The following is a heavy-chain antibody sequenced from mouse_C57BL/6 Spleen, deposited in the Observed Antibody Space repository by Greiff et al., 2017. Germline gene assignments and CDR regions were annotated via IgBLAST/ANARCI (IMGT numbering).Heavy chain of an antibody. J-gene: IGHJ1*03. CDR2: INPSSGYT. Sequence: VQLQQSGAELAKPGASVTLSCKASGYTFTSYWMHWVKQRPGQGLEWIGYINPSSGYTKYNQKFKDKATLTADKSSSTAYMQLSSLTYEDSAVYYCAKYYENWYFDVWGTGTTVTVSS. CDR3: AKYYENWYFDV. CDR1: GYTFTSYW. V-gene: IGHV1-7*01. D-gene: IGHD2-4*01.